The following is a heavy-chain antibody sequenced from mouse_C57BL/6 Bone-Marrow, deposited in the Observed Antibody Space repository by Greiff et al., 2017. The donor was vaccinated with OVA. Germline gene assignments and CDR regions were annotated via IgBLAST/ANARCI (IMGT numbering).Heavy chain of an antibody. CDR1: GFNIKDDY. CDR3: TTERGDY. V-gene: IGHV14-4*01. J-gene: IGHJ4*01. CDR2: IDPGNGDT. Sequence: VQLQQSGAELVRPGASVKLSCTASGFNIKDDYMHWVKQRPEQGLEWIGWIDPGNGDTAYASKFQGKATITADTSSNTAYLQLSSLTSEATAGYYCTTERGDYWGQGTSVTVSS.